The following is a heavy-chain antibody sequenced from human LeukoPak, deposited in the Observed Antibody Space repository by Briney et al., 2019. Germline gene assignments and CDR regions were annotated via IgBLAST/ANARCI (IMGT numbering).Heavy chain of an antibody. Sequence: SETLSLTCAVYGGSFSGYYWSWIRQPPGKGLEWIGEINHSGSTNYNPSLKSPVTISVDTSKNQFSLKLSSVTAADTAVYYCARESPPYCGGDCTTDYWGQGTLVTVSS. J-gene: IGHJ4*02. CDR3: ARESPPYCGGDCTTDY. D-gene: IGHD2-21*02. V-gene: IGHV4-34*01. CDR2: INHSGST. CDR1: GGSFSGYY.